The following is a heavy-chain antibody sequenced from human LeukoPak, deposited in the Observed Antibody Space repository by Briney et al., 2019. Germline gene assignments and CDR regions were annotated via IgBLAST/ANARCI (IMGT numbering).Heavy chain of an antibody. J-gene: IGHJ4*02. D-gene: IGHD2-2*01. CDR1: GYTFTTYY. CDR2: VNPSGGSK. V-gene: IGHV1-46*01. Sequence: GGSVTVSCKASGYTFTTYYIHWVRQAPGQGVEGMGIVNPSGGSKNYAQKFQGRDTMTRDTSTNTVYMELSSLRDEDTAVYLCARHRVPNVESPASHYWRQGTLVTLSS. CDR3: ARHRVPNVESPASHY.